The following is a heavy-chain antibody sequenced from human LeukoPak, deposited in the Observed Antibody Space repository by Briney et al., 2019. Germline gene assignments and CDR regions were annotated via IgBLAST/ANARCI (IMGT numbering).Heavy chain of an antibody. CDR2: ITPIFGAA. Sequence: ASVKVSCKASGGTFSSYAISWVRQAPGQGLEWMGGITPIFGAATYAQKFQGRVTITADESTSTAYMELSSLRSEDTAVYYCSEGYDSSGYYGNWGQGTLVTVSS. V-gene: IGHV1-69*13. D-gene: IGHD3-22*01. J-gene: IGHJ4*02. CDR3: SEGYDSSGYYGN. CDR1: GGTFSSYA.